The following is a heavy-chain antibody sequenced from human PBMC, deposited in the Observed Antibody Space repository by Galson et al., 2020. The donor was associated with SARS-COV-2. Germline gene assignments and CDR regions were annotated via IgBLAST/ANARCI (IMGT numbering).Heavy chain of an antibody. D-gene: IGHD6-19*01. V-gene: IGHV3-30-3*01. J-gene: IGHJ3*02. CDR3: ARDGPTYRSGWINGKVMCAFDI. CDR1: GFTFSSYA. CDR2: ISYDGSNK. Sequence: TGGSLRLSCAASGFTFSSYAMHWVRQAPGKGLEWVAVISYDGSNKYYADSVKGRFTISRDNSKNTLYLQMNSLRAEDTAVYYCARDGPTYRSGWINGKVMCAFDIWGQGTMVTVSS.